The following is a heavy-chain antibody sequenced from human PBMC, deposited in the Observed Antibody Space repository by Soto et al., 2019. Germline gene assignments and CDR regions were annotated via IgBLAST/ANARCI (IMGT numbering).Heavy chain of an antibody. CDR2: IYYSGST. CDR3: ARHRYSYGVYYFDY. J-gene: IGHJ4*02. V-gene: IGHV4-59*08. Sequence: QVQLQESGPGLVKPSETLSLTCIVSGGSIRNYYWSWIRQPPGKGLEWIGYIYYSGSTNYNPSLKGRVTISVDTSKNQFSLKLSSVTAADTAVYYCARHRYSYGVYYFDYWGQGTLVTVSS. CDR1: GGSIRNYY. D-gene: IGHD5-18*01.